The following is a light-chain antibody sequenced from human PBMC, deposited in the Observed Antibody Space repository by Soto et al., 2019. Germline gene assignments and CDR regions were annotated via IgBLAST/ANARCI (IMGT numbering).Light chain of an antibody. Sequence: EIVLTQSPVTLSLSPGERATLSCSASQSVSSSYVAWYQQKPGQAPRLLIYGASSRATGIPDRFSGSGSGTDFTLTISRLEPEDFAVYYCQQYGSSPITFGQGTRLEIK. CDR1: QSVSSSY. J-gene: IGKJ5*01. V-gene: IGKV3-20*01. CDR3: QQYGSSPIT. CDR2: GAS.